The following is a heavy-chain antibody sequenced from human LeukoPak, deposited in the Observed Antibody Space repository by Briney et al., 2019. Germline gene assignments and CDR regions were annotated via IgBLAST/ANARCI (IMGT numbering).Heavy chain of an antibody. CDR1: GYTFTNYY. CDR3: ARRYCSSTSCNPYFFDF. CDR2: ISPGDSDA. Sequence: GESLKISCKGSGYTFTNYYIGWVRQMPGKGLEWMGIISPGDSDARYSPSFQGPLTISAAQSISTAYLRWSSLKASDTAIYYCARRYCSSTSCNPYFFDFWGQGTLVTVSS. J-gene: IGHJ4*02. V-gene: IGHV5-51*01. D-gene: IGHD2-2*01.